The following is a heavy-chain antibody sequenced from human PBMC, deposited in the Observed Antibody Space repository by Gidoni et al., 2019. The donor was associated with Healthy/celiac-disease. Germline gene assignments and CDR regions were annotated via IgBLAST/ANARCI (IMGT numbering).Heavy chain of an antibody. J-gene: IGHJ4*02. CDR2: INHSGST. D-gene: IGHD6-13*01. CDR3: ARAHSTDIAAAGPYFDY. V-gene: IGHV4-34*01. Sequence: QVQLPQWRAGLLTPSETLSLTCAVYGRSFSGYYWSWIRQPPGKGLEWIGEINHSGSTNYNPSLKSRVTISVDTSKNQFSLKLSSVTAADTAVYYCARAHSTDIAAAGPYFDYWGQGTLVTVSS. CDR1: GRSFSGYY.